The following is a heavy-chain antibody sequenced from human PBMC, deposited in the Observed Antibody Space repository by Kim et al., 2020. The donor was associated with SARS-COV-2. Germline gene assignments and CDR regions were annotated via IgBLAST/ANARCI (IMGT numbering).Heavy chain of an antibody. D-gene: IGHD6-19*01. Sequence: SVKVSCKASGGTFSSYAISWVRQAPGQGLEWMGGIIPIFGTANYAQKFQGRVTITADESTSTAYMELSSLRSEDTAVYYCARGSYSSGWSNFDYWGQGTLVTVSS. CDR1: GGTFSSYA. J-gene: IGHJ4*02. V-gene: IGHV1-69*13. CDR2: IIPIFGTA. CDR3: ARGSYSSGWSNFDY.